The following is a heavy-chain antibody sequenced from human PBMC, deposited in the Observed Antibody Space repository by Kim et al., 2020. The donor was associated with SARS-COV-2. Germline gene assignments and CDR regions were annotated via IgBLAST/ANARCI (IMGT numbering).Heavy chain of an antibody. CDR3: ARGSSGSYPRAFDI. CDR1: GFTFSSYW. CDR2: INSDGSTT. Sequence: GGSLRLSCAACGFTFSSYWMHWVRQAPGKGLVWVSRINSDGSTTTYADSVKGRFTISRDNAKNTLYLQMSSLRAEDTAVYYCARGSSGSYPRAFDIWGQGKMVTVTS. V-gene: IGHV3-74*01. D-gene: IGHD1-26*01. J-gene: IGHJ3*02.